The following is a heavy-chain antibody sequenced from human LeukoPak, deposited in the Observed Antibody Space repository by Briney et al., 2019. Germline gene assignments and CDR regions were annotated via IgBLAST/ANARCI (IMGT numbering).Heavy chain of an antibody. CDR3: AKAPVAQDYYYYYMDV. CDR1: GFTFSSYA. D-gene: IGHD6-19*01. CDR2: ISGSGGST. V-gene: IGHV3-23*01. J-gene: IGHJ6*03. Sequence: GGSLRLSCAASGFTFSSYAMSWVRQAPGKGLEWVSAISGSGGSTYYADSVKGRFTISRDNSKNTLYLQMNSLRAEDTAVYYCAKAPVAQDYYYYYMDVWGKGTTVTVSS.